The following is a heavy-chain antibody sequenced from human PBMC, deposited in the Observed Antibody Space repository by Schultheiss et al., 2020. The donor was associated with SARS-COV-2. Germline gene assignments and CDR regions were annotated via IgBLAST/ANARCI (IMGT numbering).Heavy chain of an antibody. V-gene: IGHV3-48*03. CDR1: GFTFSSYE. CDR3: ARGVTMIVVTNDDY. J-gene: IGHJ4*02. CDR2: ISSSGSTI. D-gene: IGHD3-22*01. Sequence: GGSLRLSCAASGFTFSSYEMNWVRQAPGKGLEWVSYISSSGSTIYYADSVKGRFTISRDNAKNSLYLQMNSLRAEDTAVYYCARGVTMIVVTNDDYWGQGTLVTVSS.